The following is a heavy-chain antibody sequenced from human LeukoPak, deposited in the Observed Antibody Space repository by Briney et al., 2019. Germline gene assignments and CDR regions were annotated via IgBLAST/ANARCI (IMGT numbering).Heavy chain of an antibody. CDR2: ITSSSDYI. CDR3: VRESVYYSSAYYNVLDY. CDR1: GFTYSSHS. D-gene: IGHD3-9*01. J-gene: IGHJ4*02. V-gene: IGHV3-21*01. Sequence: GGSLRLFCAASGFTYSSHSMNWVRQAPGKGLEWVSVITSSSDYIYYADSLKGRFTVSRDNAKNSLYVQLNSLRAEDTAVYYCVRESVYYSSAYYNVLDYWGQGTLVTVSS.